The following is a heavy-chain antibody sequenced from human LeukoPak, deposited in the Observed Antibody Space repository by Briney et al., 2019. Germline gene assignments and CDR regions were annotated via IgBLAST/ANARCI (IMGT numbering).Heavy chain of an antibody. CDR2: VYPGTSET. Sequence: GESLKISCQGSGYSFTTYWIGWVRQMPGKGLEWMGIVYPGTSETRYSPSFQGQVTISADKSINTAYLQWSGLQASDTAMYYCVGSSPWLDPWGQGTLVTVSS. CDR1: GYSFTTYW. V-gene: IGHV5-51*01. CDR3: VGSSPWLDP. J-gene: IGHJ5*02.